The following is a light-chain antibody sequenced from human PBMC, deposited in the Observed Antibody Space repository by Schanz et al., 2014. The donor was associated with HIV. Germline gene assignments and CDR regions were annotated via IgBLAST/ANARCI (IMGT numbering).Light chain of an antibody. V-gene: IGKV3-20*01. J-gene: IGKJ1*01. CDR1: QSVSSIY. CDR2: GAS. Sequence: IVLTQSPGTLSLSPGERATLSCRASQSVSSIYLAWYQHKPGQAPRLLIYGASIRATGVPDRFSGSGSGTDFILNISRLEPEDFAVYYCQQYGSAPWTFGQGTKVEIK. CDR3: QQYGSAPWT.